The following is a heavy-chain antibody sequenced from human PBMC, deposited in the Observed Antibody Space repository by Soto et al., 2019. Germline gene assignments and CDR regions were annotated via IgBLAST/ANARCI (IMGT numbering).Heavy chain of an antibody. V-gene: IGHV3-53*01. D-gene: IGHD6-19*01. CDR1: GFIVSTFY. J-gene: IGHJ5*02. CDR3: ASLPAGSYSSDWYYIDL. Sequence: WWALRLSCSASGFIVSTFYMSWCRHTPANGLEWVSIIYIDGSTYYSYFVNGRFTISRDISRNTLFLQMTSLRVDETAVYYCASLPAGSYSSDWYYIDLWGQGALVTVSS. CDR2: IYIDGST.